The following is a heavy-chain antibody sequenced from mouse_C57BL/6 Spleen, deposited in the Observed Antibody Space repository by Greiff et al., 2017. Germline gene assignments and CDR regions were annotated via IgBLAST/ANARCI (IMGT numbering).Heavy chain of an antibody. CDR1: GFTFTDYY. D-gene: IGHD3-2*02. CDR2: IRNKANGYTT. CDR3: ASRRQLRSYAMDY. J-gene: IGHJ4*01. Sequence: EVQGVESGGGLVQPGGSLSLSCAASGFTFTDYYMSWVRQPPGKALEWLGFIRNKANGYTTESSASVKGRFTISRDNTQSFLYLQMNALRAEDSATYDCASRRQLRSYAMDYWGQGTSVTVSS. V-gene: IGHV7-3*01.